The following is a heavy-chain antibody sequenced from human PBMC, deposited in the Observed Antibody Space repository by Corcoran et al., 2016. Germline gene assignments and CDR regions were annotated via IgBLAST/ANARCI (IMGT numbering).Heavy chain of an antibody. CDR3: AIHGGGFDS. CDR1: GYSFTNFW. Sequence: EVQLVQSGAEVKKPGESLKISCQVSGYSFTNFWIGWVRQMPGKGLEWMGVIFPSDSDTRYSPSFQGLVTISADTSLNIAYLQWSSLKASDTAKYFCAIHGGGFDSWGQRTLIT. CDR2: IFPSDSDT. D-gene: IGHD3-10*01. J-gene: IGHJ4*02. V-gene: IGHV5-51*01.